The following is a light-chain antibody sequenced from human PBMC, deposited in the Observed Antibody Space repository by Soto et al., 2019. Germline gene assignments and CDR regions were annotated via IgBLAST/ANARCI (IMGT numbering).Light chain of an antibody. J-gene: IGKJ5*01. CDR1: QSVSSN. CDR2: ESS. CDR3: QHRSIWPVS. V-gene: IGKV3-11*01. Sequence: EIVMTQSPATLSVSPGERATLSCGAGQSVSSNLAWYQQKPGQAPRLLIYESSNRATGIAARFSGSGSATDFTLTISSLEPEDFAVYYCQHRSIWPVSFGQGTRLEIK.